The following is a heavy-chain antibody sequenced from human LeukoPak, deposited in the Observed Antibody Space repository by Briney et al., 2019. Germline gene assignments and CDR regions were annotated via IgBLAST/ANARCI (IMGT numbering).Heavy chain of an antibody. CDR1: GFTFSSYS. V-gene: IGHV3-48*01. Sequence: GGSLRLSCAASGFTFSSYSMNWVRQAPGKGLEWVSYISSSSSTIYYADSVEGRFTISRDNAKNSLYLQMNSLRAEDTAVYYCASMDDYVWGSYRQPIDYWGQGTLVTVSS. J-gene: IGHJ4*02. CDR2: ISSSSSTI. CDR3: ASMDDYVWGSYRQPIDY. D-gene: IGHD3-16*02.